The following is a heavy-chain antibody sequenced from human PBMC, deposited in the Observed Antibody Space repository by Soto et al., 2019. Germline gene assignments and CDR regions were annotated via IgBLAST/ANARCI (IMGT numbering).Heavy chain of an antibody. CDR3: ARGPEWELLRVPPPLDY. J-gene: IGHJ4*02. CDR2: ITPVLGIA. Sequence: SVKVSCKSSGGTFSSYTITWVRQAPGQGLEWMGRITPVLGIADYAQKFQGRVTITADTSTSTAYMEVRRLRPEDTAVYYCARGPEWELLRVPPPLDYWGQGTLVTVSS. D-gene: IGHD1-26*01. V-gene: IGHV1-69*02. CDR1: GGTFSSYT.